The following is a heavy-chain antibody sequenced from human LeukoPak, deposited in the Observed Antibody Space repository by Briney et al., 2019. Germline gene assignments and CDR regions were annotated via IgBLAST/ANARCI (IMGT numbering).Heavy chain of an antibody. J-gene: IGHJ3*02. D-gene: IGHD2/OR15-2a*01. Sequence: GGSLRLSCAASGFTFSSYSMNWARQAPGKGLEWVSSISASPYIYYADSVKDRFTISRGDSKNSLYLQMNSLRSEDTAVYYCARGGLSMQRRDLFDIWGQGTLVTVSS. CDR2: ISASPYI. V-gene: IGHV3-21*01. CDR1: GFTFSSYS. CDR3: ARGGLSMQRRDLFDI.